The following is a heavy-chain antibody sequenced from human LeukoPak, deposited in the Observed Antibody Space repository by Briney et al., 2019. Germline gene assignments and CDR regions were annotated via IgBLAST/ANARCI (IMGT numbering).Heavy chain of an antibody. D-gene: IGHD3-3*01. J-gene: IGHJ4*02. CDR1: GFAFGTYA. CDR3: ARDSTSYYDFWSGYCFDY. V-gene: IGHV3-21*01. CDR2: ISSSSSYI. Sequence: PGGSLRLSCAGSGFAFGTYAMSWVRQAPGKGLEWVSSISSSSSYIYYADSVKGRFTISRDNAKNSLYLQMNSLRAEDTAVYYCARDSTSYYDFWSGYCFDYWGQGTLVTVSS.